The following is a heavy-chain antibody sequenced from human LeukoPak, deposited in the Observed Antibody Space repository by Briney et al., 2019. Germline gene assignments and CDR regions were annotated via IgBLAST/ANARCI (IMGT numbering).Heavy chain of an antibody. CDR1: GYTFRSYG. V-gene: IGHV1-18*01. CDR3: ARGPIIDIVIIPAADDYYYMDV. CDR2: ISAYNGNT. Sequence: ASVKVSCKASGYTFRSYGISWVRQAPGRGLEWMGWISAYNGNTNYAQKIQGRVTMTTDTSTSTAYMELRSLRSDDTAVYYCARGPIIDIVIIPAADDYYYMDVWGKGTTVTVSS. D-gene: IGHD2-2*01. J-gene: IGHJ6*03.